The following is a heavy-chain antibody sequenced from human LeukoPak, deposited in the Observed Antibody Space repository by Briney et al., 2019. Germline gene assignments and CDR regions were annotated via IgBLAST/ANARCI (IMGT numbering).Heavy chain of an antibody. CDR3: VRAGDPRRGTIIDH. Sequence: SETLSLTCTVSGDSITSYYWSWIRQPPGKGLEWIGYIYYNGNTNYRPSLNYNPSLESRVTISVDTSKNQLSLKLSSVTAADTAVYYCVRAGDPRRGTIIDHWGQGTLVTVSS. V-gene: IGHV4-59*01. CDR1: GDSITSYY. J-gene: IGHJ4*02. CDR2: IYYNGNT. D-gene: IGHD1-1*01.